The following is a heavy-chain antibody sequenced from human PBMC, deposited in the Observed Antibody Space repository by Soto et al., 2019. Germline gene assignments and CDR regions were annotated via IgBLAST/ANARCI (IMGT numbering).Heavy chain of an antibody. Sequence: QVQLVQSGAEVKKPGSSVKVSCKASGGTFSSYTISWVRQAPGQGLEWMGRIIPILGIANYAQKFQGRVTITADKSTSTAYMELSSLRSEDTAVYYCARETVVVDDYGDYYFDYWGQGTLVTVSS. CDR2: IIPILGIA. V-gene: IGHV1-69*02. CDR3: ARETVVVDDYGDYYFDY. CDR1: GGTFSSYT. J-gene: IGHJ4*02. D-gene: IGHD4-17*01.